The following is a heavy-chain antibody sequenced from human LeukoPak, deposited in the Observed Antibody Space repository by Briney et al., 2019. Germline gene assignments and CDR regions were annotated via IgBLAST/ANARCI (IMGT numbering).Heavy chain of an antibody. Sequence: SGGSLRLSCAASGFTFSSYAMSWVRQAPGKGLEWVSAISGSGGSTYYADSVKGRFTISRDNSKNTLYLQMNGLRAEDTAVYYCAKGKVGATSLPHQFDYWGQGTLVTVSS. CDR2: ISGSGGST. J-gene: IGHJ4*02. V-gene: IGHV3-23*01. CDR3: AKGKVGATSLPHQFDY. D-gene: IGHD1-26*01. CDR1: GFTFSSYA.